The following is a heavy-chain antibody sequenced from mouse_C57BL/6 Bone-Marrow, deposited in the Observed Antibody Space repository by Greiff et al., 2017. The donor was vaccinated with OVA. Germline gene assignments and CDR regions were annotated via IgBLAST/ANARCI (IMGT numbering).Heavy chain of an antibody. CDR1: GFNIKDDY. J-gene: IGHJ4*01. D-gene: IGHD3-3*01. V-gene: IGHV14-4*01. CDR2: IDPENGDT. CDR3: TTLGQGAMDY. Sequence: EVKLQESGAELVRPGASVKLSCTASGFNIKDDYMHWVKQRPEQGLEWIGWIDPENGDTEYASKFQGKATITADTSSNTAYLQLSSLTSEDTAVYYCTTLGQGAMDYWGQGTSVTVSS.